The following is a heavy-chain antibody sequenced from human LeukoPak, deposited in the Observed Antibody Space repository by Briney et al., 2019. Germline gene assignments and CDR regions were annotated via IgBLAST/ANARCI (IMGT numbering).Heavy chain of an antibody. J-gene: IGHJ4*02. D-gene: IGHD3-10*01. CDR2: ISSSSSYI. Sequence: GGSLRLSCAASGFTFSSYSMNWVRQAPGKGLEWVSSISSSSSYIYYADPVKGRFTISRDNAKNSLYLQMNSLRAEDTAVYYCASEGSGSPYYFDYWGQGTLVTVSS. V-gene: IGHV3-21*01. CDR3: ASEGSGSPYYFDY. CDR1: GFTFSSYS.